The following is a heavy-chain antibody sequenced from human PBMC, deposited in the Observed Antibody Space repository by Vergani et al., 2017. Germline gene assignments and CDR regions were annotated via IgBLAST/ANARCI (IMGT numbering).Heavy chain of an antibody. Sequence: QVPLQQWGAGLLKPSETLSLTCAVYGGSFSGYFWSWLRQPPGKGLEWIGEVNHSGSTIYNPSLKSRVTISVDTSKNQFSLKLSSVTAADTAVYYCARGKLVPYYYYYGMDVWSQGTTVTVSS. V-gene: IGHV4-34*01. CDR3: ARGKLVPYYYYYGMDV. CDR1: GGSFSGYF. CDR2: VNHSGST. J-gene: IGHJ6*02. D-gene: IGHD6-13*01.